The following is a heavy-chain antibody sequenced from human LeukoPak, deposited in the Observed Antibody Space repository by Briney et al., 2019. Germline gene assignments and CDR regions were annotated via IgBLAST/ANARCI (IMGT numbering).Heavy chain of an antibody. V-gene: IGHV3-30*02. Sequence: GGSLRPSCAASGFTFSSFGMHWVRQAPGKGLEWVAFIRYDGTDKYYADSVKGRFTISRDNSKNTLYLQMNSLRAEDTAVYYCAKDYYGSGSYKYWGQGTLVTVSS. J-gene: IGHJ4*02. CDR3: AKDYYGSGSYKY. D-gene: IGHD3-10*01. CDR1: GFTFSSFG. CDR2: IRYDGTDK.